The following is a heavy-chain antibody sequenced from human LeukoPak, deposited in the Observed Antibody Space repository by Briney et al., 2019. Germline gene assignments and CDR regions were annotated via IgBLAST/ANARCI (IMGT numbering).Heavy chain of an antibody. V-gene: IGHV3-30-3*01. CDR1: GFTFSSYA. CDR2: ISYDGSNK. Sequence: GGSLRLSCATSGFTFSSYAMHWVRQAPGKGLEWVAVISYDGSNKYYADSVKGRFTISRDNSKNTLYLQMNSLRAEDTAVYYCARVIQYQLLYSYFQHWGQGTLVTVSS. D-gene: IGHD2-2*02. CDR3: ARVIQYQLLYSYFQH. J-gene: IGHJ1*01.